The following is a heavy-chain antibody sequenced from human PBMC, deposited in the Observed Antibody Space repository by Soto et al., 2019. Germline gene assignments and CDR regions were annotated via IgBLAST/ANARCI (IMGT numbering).Heavy chain of an antibody. D-gene: IGHD6-13*01. Sequence: QVQLVQSGAEVKKPGASVKVSCKASGFTFSAYYIYWVRQAPGQGLEWIGWINPNSGGRNNAQKLQGRVTMTRDTSTSTVYMELSALIPDDTAVYYCARSLLDEYSSSWRSAYYGMDVWGQGTTVTVSS. CDR3: ARSLLDEYSSSWRSAYYGMDV. V-gene: IGHV1-2*02. CDR2: INPNSGGR. J-gene: IGHJ6*02. CDR1: GFTFSAYY.